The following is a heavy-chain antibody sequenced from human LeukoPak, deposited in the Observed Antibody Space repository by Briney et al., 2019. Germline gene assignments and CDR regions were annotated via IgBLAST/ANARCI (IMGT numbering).Heavy chain of an antibody. J-gene: IGHJ1*01. CDR1: GFSFSDYD. V-gene: IGHV3-21*01. Sequence: GGPLRLSCSASGFSFSDYDMNWVRQAPGKGLEWVSAISGRSSHVYYGESVKGRFTISRDNAKNSLYMQLDSLGVEDTAVYYCGRAFPPLRTSSAGDLWGQGTLVTVSS. CDR3: GRAFPPLRTSSAGDL. CDR2: ISGRSSHV. D-gene: IGHD3-16*01.